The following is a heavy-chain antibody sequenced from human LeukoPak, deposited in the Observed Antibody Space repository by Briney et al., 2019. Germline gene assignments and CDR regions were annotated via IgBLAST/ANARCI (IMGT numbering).Heavy chain of an antibody. D-gene: IGHD3-3*01. V-gene: IGHV3-23*01. J-gene: IGHJ3*02. CDR2: ITGSGGST. Sequence: GGSLRLSCAAAGFTFSSYAVSWVRQAPGKGLQWVSGITGSGGSTYYADSVTGRFTISRANYKNTLYLQMSSLRAEDTAVYYCAKGPNFWLTPIAFDIWGQGTKVTVSS. CDR1: GFTFSSYA. CDR3: AKGPNFWLTPIAFDI.